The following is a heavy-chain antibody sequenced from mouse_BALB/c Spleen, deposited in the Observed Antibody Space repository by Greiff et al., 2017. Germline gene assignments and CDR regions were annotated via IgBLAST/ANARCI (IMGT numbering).Heavy chain of an antibody. J-gene: IGHJ3*01. CDR2: IYPGDGDT. V-gene: IGHV1-80*01. Sequence: LVESGAELVRPGSSVKISCKASGYAFSSYWMNWVKQRPGQGLEWIGQIYPGDGDTNYNGKFKGKATLTADKSSSTAYMQLSSLTSEDSAVYFCARADDGYYVRFAYWGQGTLVTVSA. CDR1: GYAFSSYW. CDR3: ARADDGYYVRFAY. D-gene: IGHD2-3*01.